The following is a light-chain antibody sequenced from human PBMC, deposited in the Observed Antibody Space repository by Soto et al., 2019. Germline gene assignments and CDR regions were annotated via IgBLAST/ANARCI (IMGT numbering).Light chain of an antibody. CDR2: ANS. V-gene: IGLV1-40*01. Sequence: QSVLTQPPSVSGAPGQRVTISCTGSSSNIGAGYDVHWYQQLPGTAPKLLIYANSNRPSGVPDRFSGSKSGTSAFLAITGLQAEDEADYYCQSYDSSLSVNVVFGGGTKLTVL. CDR1: SSNIGAGYD. J-gene: IGLJ2*01. CDR3: QSYDSSLSVNVV.